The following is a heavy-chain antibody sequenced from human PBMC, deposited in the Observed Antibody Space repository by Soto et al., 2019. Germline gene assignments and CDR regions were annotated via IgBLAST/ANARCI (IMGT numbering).Heavy chain of an antibody. V-gene: IGHV3-30*18. CDR2: ISYDGSNQ. J-gene: IGHJ4*02. CDR1: GFTFNIYG. Sequence: VKLVESGGGVVQPGGSLRLSCAASGFTFNIYGMHWVRQAPDKGLEWVTLISYDGSNQYYADSVKGRFTISRDNSKNTLLLQMNSLRADDTAVYYCAKDQASGPGSFDSWGQGTLVTVSS. CDR3: AKDQASGPGSFDS.